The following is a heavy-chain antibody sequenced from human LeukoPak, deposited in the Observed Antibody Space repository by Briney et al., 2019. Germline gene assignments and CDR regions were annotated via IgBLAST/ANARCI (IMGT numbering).Heavy chain of an antibody. CDR3: AKDFAPYYDSSGYYDY. J-gene: IGHJ4*02. Sequence: GGSLRLSCAASGFTFDDYGMSLVRQAPGKGLEWVSGINWNGGSTGYADSVKGRFTISRDNAKNSLYLQMNSLRAEDTALYYCAKDFAPYYDSSGYYDYWGRGTLVTVSS. V-gene: IGHV3-20*04. CDR1: GFTFDDYG. D-gene: IGHD3-22*01. CDR2: INWNGGST.